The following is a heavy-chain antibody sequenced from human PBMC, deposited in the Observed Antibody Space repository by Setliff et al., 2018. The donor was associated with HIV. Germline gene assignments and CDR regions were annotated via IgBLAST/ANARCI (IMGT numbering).Heavy chain of an antibody. CDR2: ISAYNGNT. V-gene: IGHV1-18*01. Sequence: ASVKVSCKASGHTFTSYGISWVRQAPGQGLEWMGWISAYNGNTNYAQKLQGRVTMTTDTSTSTAYMELRSLRSDDTAVYYCARDLDSSGYGDAFDIWGQGTMVTVSS. D-gene: IGHD3-22*01. J-gene: IGHJ3*02. CDR3: ARDLDSSGYGDAFDI. CDR1: GHTFTSYG.